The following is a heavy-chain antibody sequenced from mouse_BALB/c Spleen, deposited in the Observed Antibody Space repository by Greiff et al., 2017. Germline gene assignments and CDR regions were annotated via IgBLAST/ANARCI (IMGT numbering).Heavy chain of an antibody. CDR1: GFTFSSYG. CDR3: AKTGTYPYCDV. D-gene: IGHD3-3*01. Sequence: VQLKESGGDLVKPGGSLKLSCAASGFTFSSYGMSWVRQTPDKRLEWVATISSGGSYTYYPDSVKGRFTISRDNAKNTLYLQMSSLKSEDTAMYYCAKTGTYPYCDVWGGETTDTVS. J-gene: IGHJ1*01. V-gene: IGHV5-6*01. CDR2: ISSGGSYT.